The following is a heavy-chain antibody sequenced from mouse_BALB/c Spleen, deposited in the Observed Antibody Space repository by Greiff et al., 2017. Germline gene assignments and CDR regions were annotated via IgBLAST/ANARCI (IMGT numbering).Heavy chain of an antibody. CDR1: GYTFTSYW. CDR2: INPSTGYT. D-gene: IGHD2-10*02. J-gene: IGHJ3*01. CDR3: ARVFTYGNSAWFAY. V-gene: IGHV1-7*01. Sequence: VKLMESGAELAKPGASVKMSCKASGYTFTSYWMHWVKQRPGQGLEWIGYINPSTGYTEYNQKFKDKATLTADKSSSTAYMQLSSLTSEDSAVYFCARVFTYGNSAWFAYWGQGTLVTVSA.